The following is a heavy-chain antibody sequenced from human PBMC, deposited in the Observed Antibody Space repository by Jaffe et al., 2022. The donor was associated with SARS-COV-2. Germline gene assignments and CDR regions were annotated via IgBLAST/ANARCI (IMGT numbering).Heavy chain of an antibody. CDR3: ATLSSWYRDY. V-gene: IGHV3-48*01. Sequence: EVQLVESGGGLVQPGGSLRLSCAASGFTFSSYSMNWVRQAPGKGLEWVSYISSSSSTIYYADSVKGRFTISRDNAKNSLYLQMNSLRAEDTAVYYCATLSSWYRDYWGQGTLVTVSS. CDR1: GFTFSSYS. J-gene: IGHJ4*02. CDR2: ISSSSSTI. D-gene: IGHD6-13*01.